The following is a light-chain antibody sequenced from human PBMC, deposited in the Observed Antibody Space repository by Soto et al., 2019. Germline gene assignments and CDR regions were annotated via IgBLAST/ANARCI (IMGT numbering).Light chain of an antibody. CDR1: QIITSN. CDR2: GAS. Sequence: SQSPCTLSLSTGERATLSCRASQIITSNLAWYQQKPGQAPRLLIYGASTRATGIPARFRGSGSGTEFTLTINSLQSEDFAVYYCQQYNNWPLAFTFAGGTKV. CDR3: QQYNNWPLAFT. J-gene: IGKJ4*01. V-gene: IGKV3-15*01.